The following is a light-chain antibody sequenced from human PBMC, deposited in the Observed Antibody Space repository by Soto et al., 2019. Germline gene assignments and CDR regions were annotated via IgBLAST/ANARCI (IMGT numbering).Light chain of an antibody. CDR2: KAS. CDR3: KQYTSSPT. CDR1: QSISSW. J-gene: IGKJ1*01. V-gene: IGKV1-5*03. Sequence: DIQMTQSPSTLSASVGDRVPITCRASQSISSWLAWSQQKPGKAPKLLIYKASSLESGAPSRFSGSGSLTELSLTIRSLQPDDFATDYCKQYTSSPTFGHGTKVEIK.